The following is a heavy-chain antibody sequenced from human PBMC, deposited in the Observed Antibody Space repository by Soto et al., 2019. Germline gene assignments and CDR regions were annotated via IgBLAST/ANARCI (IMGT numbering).Heavy chain of an antibody. CDR3: ARVGGINWFDP. V-gene: IGHV4-31*03. D-gene: IGHD3-16*01. CDR1: GGSISSGGYY. Sequence: SETLSLTCPVSGGSISSGGYYWSWIRQHPGKGLEWIGYIYYSGSTYYNPPLKSRVTISVDTSKNQFSLKLSSVTAADTAVYYCARVGGINWFDPWGQGTLVTVSS. CDR2: IYYSGST. J-gene: IGHJ5*02.